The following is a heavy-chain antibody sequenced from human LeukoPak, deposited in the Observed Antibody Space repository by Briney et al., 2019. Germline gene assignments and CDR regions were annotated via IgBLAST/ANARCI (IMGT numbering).Heavy chain of an antibody. CDR2: IDSGGGST. D-gene: IGHD3-22*01. V-gene: IGHV3-23*01. Sequence: PGGSLRLSCVASRYSLSNYAMSWVCQAPGKGLEWVSSIDSGGGSTNYTDSVKGRFTISRDNSKNTLYLQMNSLRAEGTAIYYCARSDCSGYRYYWGQGTLVTVSS. J-gene: IGHJ4*02. CDR1: RYSLSNYA. CDR3: ARSDCSGYRYY.